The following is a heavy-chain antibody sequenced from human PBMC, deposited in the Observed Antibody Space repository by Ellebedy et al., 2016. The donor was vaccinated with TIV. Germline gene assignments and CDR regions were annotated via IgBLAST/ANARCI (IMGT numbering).Heavy chain of an antibody. CDR3: AKVQYYGTGSHLPAN. J-gene: IGHJ4*01. D-gene: IGHD3-10*01. CDR1: RFTSGTYA. Sequence: PGGSLRLSCAASRFTSGTYAMHWVRQTPGKGLEWVAVLSYDGRIKYYSDSVRGRFTLSRDNSNDALYLQMDSLRTEDTAVYYCAKVQYYGTGSHLPANWGHGTLVTVSS. V-gene: IGHV3-30*18. CDR2: LSYDGRIK.